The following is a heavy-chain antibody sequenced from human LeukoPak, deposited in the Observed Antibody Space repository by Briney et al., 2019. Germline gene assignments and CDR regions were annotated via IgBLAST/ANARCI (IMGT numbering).Heavy chain of an antibody. CDR1: GFTFGDYA. V-gene: IGHV3-49*04. D-gene: IGHD3-9*01. CDR3: TRDSPDLRYFDWLLNYYCYYYGMDV. Sequence: PGGSLRLSCTASGFTFGDYAMSWVRQAPGKGLEWVGFIRSKAYGGTKEYAASVKGRFSISRDDSKSIAYLQMNSLKTEDTAVYYCTRDSPDLRYFDWLLNYYCYYYGMDVWGQGTTVTVSS. CDR2: IRSKAYGGTK. J-gene: IGHJ6*02.